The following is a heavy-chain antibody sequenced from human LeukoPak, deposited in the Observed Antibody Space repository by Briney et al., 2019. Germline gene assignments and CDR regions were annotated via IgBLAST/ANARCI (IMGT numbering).Heavy chain of an antibody. Sequence: SETLSLTCAVYGGSFSGYYWSWIRQPPGKGLEWIGEINHSGSTNYNPSLKSRVTISVDTSKNQFSLKLSSVTAADTAVYYCARGGQWLVAPPSSYYYMDVWSKGTTVTVSS. J-gene: IGHJ6*03. CDR1: GGSFSGYY. CDR2: INHSGST. CDR3: ARGGQWLVAPPSSYYYMDV. D-gene: IGHD6-19*01. V-gene: IGHV4-34*01.